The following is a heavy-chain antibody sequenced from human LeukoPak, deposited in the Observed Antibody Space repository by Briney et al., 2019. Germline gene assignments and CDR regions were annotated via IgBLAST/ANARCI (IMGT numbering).Heavy chain of an antibody. Sequence: ASVKVSCKASGYTFTSYDINWVRQATGQGLEWMGWMSPNSGNTGYAQKFQGRVTMTRNTSTSTVYMELSSLRSEDTAVYYCARGGRIAVAKVLGDYWGQGTLVTVSS. CDR2: MSPNSGNT. CDR3: ARGGRIAVAKVLGDY. D-gene: IGHD6-19*01. CDR1: GYTFTSYD. J-gene: IGHJ4*02. V-gene: IGHV1-8*01.